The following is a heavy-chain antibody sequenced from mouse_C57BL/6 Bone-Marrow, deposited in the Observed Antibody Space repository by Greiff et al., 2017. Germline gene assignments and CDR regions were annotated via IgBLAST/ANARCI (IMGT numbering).Heavy chain of an antibody. CDR2: ISNGGGST. V-gene: IGHV5-12*01. J-gene: IGHJ2*01. D-gene: IGHD2-5*01. Sequence: EVQRVESGGGLVQPGGSLKLSCAASGFTFSDYYMYWVRQTPEKRLEWVAYISNGGGSTYYPDTVKGRFTISRDNAKNTLYLQMSRLKSEDTAMYYCAREGYYSNFVDYWGQGTTLTVSS. CDR1: GFTFSDYY. CDR3: AREGYYSNFVDY.